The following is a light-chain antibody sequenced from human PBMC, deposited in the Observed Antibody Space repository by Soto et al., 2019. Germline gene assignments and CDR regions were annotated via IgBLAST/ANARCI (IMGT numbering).Light chain of an antibody. Sequence: DIQMTQSPSSVSASVGDRVTITCRASQGISTNLAWYQQKPGKAPKLLIYGASTLQSGVPSRFSGSGSGTDFTLTISSLQPEDFAIYFCLQANRVPLSFGQGTRLEIK. J-gene: IGKJ5*01. CDR2: GAS. CDR3: LQANRVPLS. CDR1: QGISTN. V-gene: IGKV1-12*01.